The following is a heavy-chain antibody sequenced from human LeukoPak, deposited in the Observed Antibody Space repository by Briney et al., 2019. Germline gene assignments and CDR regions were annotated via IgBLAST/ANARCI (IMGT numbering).Heavy chain of an antibody. CDR2: ISGSGGST. CDR3: AKEIYGDSTGGRFQH. D-gene: IGHD4-17*01. V-gene: IGHV3-23*01. CDR1: GFTFSLYS. J-gene: IGHJ1*01. Sequence: PGGSVRLSCAASGFTFSLYSITWVRQTPGKGVEWVSVISGSGGSTYYADSVKGRFTISRDNSKNTLYLKMKSLRAEGTAVYYCAKEIYGDSTGGRFQHWGQGTLVTVSS.